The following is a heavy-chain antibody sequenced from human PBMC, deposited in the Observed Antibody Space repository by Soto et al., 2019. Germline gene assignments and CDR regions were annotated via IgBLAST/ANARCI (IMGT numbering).Heavy chain of an antibody. CDR3: ARGKTVAAAGPFDY. D-gene: IGHD6-13*01. CDR1: GGSISSGGYY. Sequence: SETLSLTCTVSGGSISSGGYYWSWIRQHPGKGLEWIGYIYYSGSTYYNPSLKSRVTISVDTSKNQFSLKLSSVTAADTAVYYCARGKTVAAAGPFDYWGQGTLVTVSS. CDR2: IYYSGST. V-gene: IGHV4-31*03. J-gene: IGHJ4*02.